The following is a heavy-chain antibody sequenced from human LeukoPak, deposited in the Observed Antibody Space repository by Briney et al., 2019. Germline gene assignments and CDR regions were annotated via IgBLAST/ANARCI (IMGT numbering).Heavy chain of an antibody. Sequence: SETLSLTCTVSGDSIRSYYWSCIPQPAGKGLEWIGRIYTSGSTNHNPSLKSRVTMSVDTSKNQFSLRLSSVTAADTAVYYCARETGSVHAFDIWGQGTMVTVSS. D-gene: IGHD3-10*01. CDR1: GDSIRSYY. CDR2: IYTSGST. J-gene: IGHJ3*02. V-gene: IGHV4-4*07. CDR3: ARETGSVHAFDI.